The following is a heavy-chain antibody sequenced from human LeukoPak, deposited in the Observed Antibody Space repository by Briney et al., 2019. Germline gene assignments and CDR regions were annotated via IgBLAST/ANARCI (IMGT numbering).Heavy chain of an antibody. V-gene: IGHV1-2*02. D-gene: IGHD1-20*01. CDR2: INPNSGAT. Sequence: ASVKVSCKASGYTLTGYYMHWVRQAPGQGLEWMGWINPNSGATNYAQKFQGRVTMTRDTSISTAYMELNSLRSDDTAVYYCARDRVGITGTKDYWGQGTLVTVSS. J-gene: IGHJ4*02. CDR1: GYTLTGYY. CDR3: ARDRVGITGTKDY.